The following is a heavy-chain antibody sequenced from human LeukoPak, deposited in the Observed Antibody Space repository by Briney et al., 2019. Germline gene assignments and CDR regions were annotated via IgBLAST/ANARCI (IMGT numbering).Heavy chain of an antibody. V-gene: IGHV4-4*07. CDR3: ARGYSSSWHLDY. J-gene: IGHJ4*02. CDR1: GGSISSYY. D-gene: IGHD6-13*01. Sequence: SETLSLTCTVSGGSISSYYWSWIRQPAGKGLEWIGRIYTSGSTNYNPSLKSRVTLSVDTSKNQFSLKLSSGPAADTAVYYCARGYSSSWHLDYWGQGTLVTDSS. CDR2: IYTSGST.